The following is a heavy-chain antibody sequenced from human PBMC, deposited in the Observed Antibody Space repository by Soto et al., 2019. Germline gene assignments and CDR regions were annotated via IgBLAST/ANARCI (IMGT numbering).Heavy chain of an antibody. CDR1: GFTFRNYA. J-gene: IGHJ6*02. V-gene: IGHV3-23*01. Sequence: PWGSLRLSCIASGFTFRNYAMAWVRQAPGEDLEWVSAIGTSGTPTLYADSVKSRFSISRDDSRNTVSLQMNSLGVEDTATYYCTRILWSSRRDALDIWGQGTTVTVSS. D-gene: IGHD2-21*01. CDR2: IGTSGTPT. CDR3: TRILWSSRRDALDI.